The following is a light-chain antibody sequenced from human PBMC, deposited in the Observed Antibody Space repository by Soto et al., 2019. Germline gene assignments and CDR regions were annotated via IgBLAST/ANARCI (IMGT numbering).Light chain of an antibody. CDR2: GAS. V-gene: IGKV3-20*01. J-gene: IGKJ5*01. Sequence: TQSPSTLSASVGDRVTITCRASQSISSWLAWYQQKPGQAPRLLIYGASSRATGIPDRFSGSGSGTDFTLTISRLEPEDFAVYYCQQYGSSPTFGEGTRLEIK. CDR3: QQYGSSPT. CDR1: QSISSW.